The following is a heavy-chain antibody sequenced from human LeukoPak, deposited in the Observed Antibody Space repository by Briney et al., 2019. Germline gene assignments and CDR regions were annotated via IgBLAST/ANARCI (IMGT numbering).Heavy chain of an antibody. D-gene: IGHD4-23*01. V-gene: IGHV3-74*01. J-gene: IGHJ4*02. CDR2: INSDGSST. CDR1: GFTFSSYW. CDR3: ARYPKLLYRTYYFDY. Sequence: GGSLRLSCAASGFTFSSYWMHWVRQAPGKGLVWVSRINSDGSSTSYADSVKGRFTISRDNAKNTLYLQMNSLRAEDTAVYYCARYPKLLYRTYYFDYWGQGTLVTVSS.